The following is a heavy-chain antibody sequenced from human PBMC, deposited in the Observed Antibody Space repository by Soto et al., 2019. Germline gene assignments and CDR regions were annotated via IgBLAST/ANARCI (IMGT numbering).Heavy chain of an antibody. CDR3: ERVLRYSSSYYYMDV. CDR2: IYYSGST. D-gene: IGHD6-19*01. CDR1: GGSISSYY. Sequence: SETLSLTCTVSGGSISSYYWSWIRQPPGKGLEWIGYIYYSGSTNYNPSLKSRVTISVDTSKNQFSLKLSSVTAADTAVYYCERVLRYSSSYYYMDVWGKGTTVTVSS. V-gene: IGHV4-59*01. J-gene: IGHJ6*03.